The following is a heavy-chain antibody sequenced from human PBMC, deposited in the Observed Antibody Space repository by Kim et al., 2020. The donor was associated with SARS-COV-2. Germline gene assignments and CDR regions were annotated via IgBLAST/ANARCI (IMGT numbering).Heavy chain of an antibody. CDR2: IYYSGST. J-gene: IGHJ4*02. CDR1: GGSISSYY. CDR3: ARDQRGYSYGL. D-gene: IGHD5-18*01. V-gene: IGHV4-59*01. Sequence: SETLSLTCTVSGGSISSYYWSWIRQPPGKGLESIGYIYYSGSTNYNPSLKSRVTISVDTSKNQFSLKLSSVTAADTAVYYCARDQRGYSYGLWGQGTLVTVSS.